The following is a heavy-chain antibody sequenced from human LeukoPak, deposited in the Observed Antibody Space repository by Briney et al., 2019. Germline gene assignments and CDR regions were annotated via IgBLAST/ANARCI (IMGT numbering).Heavy chain of an antibody. D-gene: IGHD1-7*01. Sequence: ASVKVSCKASGYTFTSYYTHWVRQAPGQGLEWMGIINPSGGSTSYAQKFQGRVTMTRDMSTSTVYMELSSLRSEDTAVYYCARVRGAWNYGDYWGQGTLVTVSS. CDR2: INPSGGST. CDR1: GYTFTSYY. J-gene: IGHJ4*02. V-gene: IGHV1-46*01. CDR3: ARVRGAWNYGDY.